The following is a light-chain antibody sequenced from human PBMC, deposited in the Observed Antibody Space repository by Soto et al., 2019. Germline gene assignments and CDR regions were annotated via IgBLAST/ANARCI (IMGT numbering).Light chain of an antibody. CDR2: GSA. Sequence: EIVMTQSPAPLSVSPGERANLAGRASQSVFSSLAWFQQRPGQAPRLLIYGSATRATGIPARFSGSGSGTEFTLTISSLQSEDSAVYYCQQYHNWPAFGQGTKVDIK. CDR3: QQYHNWPA. CDR1: QSVFSS. V-gene: IGKV3-15*01. J-gene: IGKJ1*01.